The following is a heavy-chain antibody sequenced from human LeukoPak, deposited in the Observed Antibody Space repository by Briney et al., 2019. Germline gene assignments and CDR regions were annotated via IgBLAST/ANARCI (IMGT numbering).Heavy chain of an antibody. Sequence: SVKVSCKASGFTFTSSAMQWVRQARGQRLEWIGWIVVGSGNTNYAQKFQERVTITRDMSTSTAYMELSSLRSEDTAVYYCAAVRTYGYRGFGPWGQGTLVTVSS. D-gene: IGHD5-24*01. CDR1: GFTFTSSA. CDR3: AAVRTYGYRGFGP. CDR2: IVVGSGNT. J-gene: IGHJ5*02. V-gene: IGHV1-58*02.